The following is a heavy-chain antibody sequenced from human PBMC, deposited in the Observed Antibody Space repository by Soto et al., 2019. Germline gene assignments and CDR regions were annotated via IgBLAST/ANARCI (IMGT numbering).Heavy chain of an antibody. V-gene: IGHV1-18*01. CDR1: GYTIANYG. CDR3: ARGSVSQTYYNQSNLIDP. CDR2: INTYNGNT. Sequence: ASVKVCCEASGYTIANYGISWVRQAPGQGIERMGWINTYNGNTNHAQKLQGRVTMTTDTSTSPAYMELRSLRPDDTAVYYCARGSVSQTYYNQSNLIDPCGQGTLVTVSA. D-gene: IGHD3-10*01. J-gene: IGHJ5*02.